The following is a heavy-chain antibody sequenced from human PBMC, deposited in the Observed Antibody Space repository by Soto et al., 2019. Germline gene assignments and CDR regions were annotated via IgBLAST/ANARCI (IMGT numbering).Heavy chain of an antibody. J-gene: IGHJ4*01. Sequence: SETVSLTCAVYGGSFSGNYWSWIRQPPGKGLEWIGEINHSGSTNYNPSLKSRVTISVDTSKNQFSLKLSSVTAADTAVYYCARAASRYCSGDSCYYGSYYWGHGTLVVVS. CDR1: GGSFSGNY. CDR2: INHSGST. D-gene: IGHD2-15*01. CDR3: ARAASRYCSGDSCYYGSYY. V-gene: IGHV4-34*01.